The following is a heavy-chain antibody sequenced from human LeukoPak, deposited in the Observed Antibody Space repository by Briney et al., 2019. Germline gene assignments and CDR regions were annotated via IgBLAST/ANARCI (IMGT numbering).Heavy chain of an antibody. CDR2: ISAYNGNT. CDR3: ARDRAAAAHYYYYGMDV. V-gene: IGHV1-18*01. CDR1: GYTFTSYG. Sequence: GASVKVSCKASGYTFTSYGISWVRRAPGQGLEWMGWISAYNGNTNYAQKLQGRVTITRDTSASTAYMELRSLRSDDTAVYYCARDRAAAAHYYYYGMDVWSQGTTVTVSS. J-gene: IGHJ6*02. D-gene: IGHD6-13*01.